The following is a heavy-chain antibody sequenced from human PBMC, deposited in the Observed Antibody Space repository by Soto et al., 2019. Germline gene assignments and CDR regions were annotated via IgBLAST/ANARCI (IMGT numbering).Heavy chain of an antibody. CDR3: ARCQVWSGPCMDV. D-gene: IGHD3-3*01. CDR1: GGSFSGYY. CDR2: INHSGST. Sequence: SETLSLTCAVYGGSFSGYYWSWIRQPPGKGLEWIGEINHSGSTNYNPSLKSRVTISVDTSKNQFSLKLSSVTAADTAVYYCARCQVWSGPCMDVWGQGTTVTVSS. V-gene: IGHV4-34*01. J-gene: IGHJ6*02.